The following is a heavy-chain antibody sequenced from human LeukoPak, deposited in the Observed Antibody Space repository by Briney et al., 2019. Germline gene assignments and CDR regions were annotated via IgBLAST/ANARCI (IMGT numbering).Heavy chain of an antibody. Sequence: GGSLRLSCAASGFTFSSYGMHWVRQAPGKGLEWVAFIRYDGSNKYYADSVKGRFTISRDNSKNTLYLQMNSLRAEDTAVYYCARDLGSSSWYGGYFQHWGQGTLVTVSS. J-gene: IGHJ1*01. CDR1: GFTFSSYG. D-gene: IGHD6-13*01. V-gene: IGHV3-30*02. CDR2: IRYDGSNK. CDR3: ARDLGSSSWYGGYFQH.